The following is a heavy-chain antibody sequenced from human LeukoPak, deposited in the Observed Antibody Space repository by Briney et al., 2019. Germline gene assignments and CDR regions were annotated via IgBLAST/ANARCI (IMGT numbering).Heavy chain of an antibody. D-gene: IGHD6-19*01. CDR3: ARHNSGWSLGHPNWFVP. CDR2: IYYSGST. CDR1: GGSISSYY. J-gene: IGHJ5*02. Sequence: SETLSLTCTVSGGSISSYYWSWIRQPPGKGLEWIGYIYYSGSTNYNPSLKSRVTISVDTSKNQFSLKLSSVTAADTAVYFCARHNSGWSLGHPNWFVPWGQGTLVTVSS. V-gene: IGHV4-59*08.